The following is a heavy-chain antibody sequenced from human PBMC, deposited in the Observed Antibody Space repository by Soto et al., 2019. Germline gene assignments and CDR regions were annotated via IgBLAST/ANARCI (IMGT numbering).Heavy chain of an antibody. CDR2: IYYSGST. Sequence: SETLSLTCIVSGGSISSYYWSWIRQPPGKGLEWIGYIYYSGSTNYNPSLKSRVTISVDTSKNQFSLKLSSVTAADTAVYYCARGVYLSLVRTGWFDPWGQGTLVTVSS. V-gene: IGHV4-59*01. CDR1: GGSISSYY. J-gene: IGHJ5*02. D-gene: IGHD3-10*01. CDR3: ARGVYLSLVRTGWFDP.